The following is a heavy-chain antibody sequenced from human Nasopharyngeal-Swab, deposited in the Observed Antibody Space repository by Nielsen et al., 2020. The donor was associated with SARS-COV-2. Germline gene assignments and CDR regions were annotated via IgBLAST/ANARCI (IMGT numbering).Heavy chain of an antibody. CDR2: IYSSGST. J-gene: IGHJ4*02. V-gene: IGHV4-39*01. Sequence: RRAPGKGLEWVGSIYSSGSTHYTPSLNSRVTISVDTSKSQFSLKLRSVTAADTAVYYCARAGVDTSTGSSGGCFDYWGQGALVTVSS. CDR3: ARAGVDTSTGSSGGCFDY. D-gene: IGHD3-9*01.